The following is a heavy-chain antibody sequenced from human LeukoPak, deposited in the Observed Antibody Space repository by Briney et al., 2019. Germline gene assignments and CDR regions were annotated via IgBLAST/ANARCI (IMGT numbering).Heavy chain of an antibody. CDR2: VRYDGSNE. J-gene: IGHJ6*02. CDR1: GFTFSSCG. D-gene: IGHD3-22*01. Sequence: GGSLRLSCAASGFTFSSCGLHWVRQAPGKGLEWVAFVRYDGSNEYYADSVKGRFTISRDNSKNTLYLQMNSLRAEDTAVYYCAKDYYYDSSGYPGDYYGMDVWGQGTTVTVSS. CDR3: AKDYYYDSSGYPGDYYGMDV. V-gene: IGHV3-30*02.